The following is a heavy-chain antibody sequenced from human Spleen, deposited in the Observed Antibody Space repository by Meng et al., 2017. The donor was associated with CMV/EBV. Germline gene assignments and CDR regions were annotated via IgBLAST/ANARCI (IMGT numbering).Heavy chain of an antibody. Sequence: SVKVSCKASGGTFSSYAISWVRQAPGQGLEWMGGIIPIFGTANYAQKFQGRVTITTDESTSTAYMELSSLRSEYTAVYYCASGYCSSTSCYSRDGMDVWGQGTTVTVSS. D-gene: IGHD2-2*03. CDR3: ASGYCSSTSCYSRDGMDV. CDR2: IIPIFGTA. V-gene: IGHV1-69*05. CDR1: GGTFSSYA. J-gene: IGHJ6*02.